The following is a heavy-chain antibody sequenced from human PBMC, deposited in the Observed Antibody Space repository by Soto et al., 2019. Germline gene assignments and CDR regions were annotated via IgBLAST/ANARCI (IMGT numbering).Heavy chain of an antibody. V-gene: IGHV1-18*01. CDR1: GYTFTSYG. Sequence: ASVKVSCKASGYTFTSYGISWVRQAPGQGLEWMGWISAYNGNTNYAQKLQGRVTMTTDTSTSTAYMELRSLRSDDTAVYYCARDPYYDSSGYYPGFDYWGQGTLVTVST. CDR3: ARDPYYDSSGYYPGFDY. J-gene: IGHJ4*02. CDR2: ISAYNGNT. D-gene: IGHD3-22*01.